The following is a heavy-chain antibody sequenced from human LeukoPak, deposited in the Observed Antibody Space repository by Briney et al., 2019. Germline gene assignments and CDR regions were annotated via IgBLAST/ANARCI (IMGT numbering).Heavy chain of an antibody. Sequence: TLSLTCTVSGGSISSHYWSWIRQPPGKGLEWIGYIYYSGSTNYNPSLKSRVTISVDTSKNQFSLKLSSVTAADTAVYYRARAPRASHFDYWGQGTLVTVSS. CDR2: IYYSGST. CDR1: GGSISSHY. CDR3: ARAPRASHFDY. J-gene: IGHJ4*02. V-gene: IGHV4-59*11.